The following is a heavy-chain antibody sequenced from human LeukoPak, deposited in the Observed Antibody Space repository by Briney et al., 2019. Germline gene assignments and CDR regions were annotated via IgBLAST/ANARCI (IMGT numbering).Heavy chain of an antibody. CDR1: GFTFSTYN. D-gene: IGHD2-21*01. V-gene: IGHV3-48*01. CDR3: TRRLAV. CDR2: ITSSSSTI. J-gene: IGHJ4*02. Sequence: GGSLRLSCVVSGFTFSTYNMNWVRQAPGKGPEWVSYITSSSSTIYYADSVKGRSTVSRDNAKNSLYLQMNSLRVEDTAVYYCTRRLAVWGQGTLVTVSS.